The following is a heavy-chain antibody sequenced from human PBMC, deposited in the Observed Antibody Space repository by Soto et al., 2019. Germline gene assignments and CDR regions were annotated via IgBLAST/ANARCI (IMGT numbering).Heavy chain of an antibody. J-gene: IGHJ3*02. CDR1: GFIFSGSA. CDR3: AKHLNDAFDI. V-gene: IGHV3-73*01. Sequence: PGGSLRLSCAASGFIFSGSAIHWVRQASGKGLEWIGRIRSKDNNYATAYTSSVRGRLTISRDDSKNTAYLQMNSLKTEDTALYYGAKHLNDAFDIWGKGTMVTASS. CDR2: IRSKDNNYAT.